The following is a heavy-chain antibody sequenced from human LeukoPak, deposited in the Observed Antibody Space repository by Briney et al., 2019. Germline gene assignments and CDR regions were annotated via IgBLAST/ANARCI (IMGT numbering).Heavy chain of an antibody. CDR1: GFTLSSYW. CDR3: AKVELLLEINVGVSHLDS. D-gene: IGHD2-15*01. J-gene: IGHJ4*02. V-gene: IGHV3-74*01. Sequence: GGSLRLSCSASGFTLSSYWMHWVRQAPGKGLVWVSRINTDGSSTNYADSVKGRFTVSRDNAKNTLYLQMNSLRAEDTAVYYCAKVELLLEINVGVSHLDSWGQGIQVTVSS. CDR2: INTDGSST.